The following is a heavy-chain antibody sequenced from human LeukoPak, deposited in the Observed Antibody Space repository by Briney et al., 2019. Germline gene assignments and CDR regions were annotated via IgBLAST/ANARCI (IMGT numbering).Heavy chain of an antibody. CDR2: ISGSGGRT. J-gene: IGHJ4*02. CDR1: GFPFSSYA. CDR3: TKRRPSGSVTVDEY. D-gene: IGHD2-21*02. Sequence: PGASLRLSCAASGFPFSSYAMSWVRQAPGKGLEWVSGISGSGGRTYYADSVKGRFTISRDNSKNTLYLQMHSLRADDTALYYCTKRRPSGSVTVDEYWGQGALVTVSS. V-gene: IGHV3-23*01.